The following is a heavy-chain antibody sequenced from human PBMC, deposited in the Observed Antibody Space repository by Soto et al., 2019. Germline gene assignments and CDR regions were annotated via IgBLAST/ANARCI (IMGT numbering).Heavy chain of an antibody. CDR2: IYTSGST. Sequence: WTWIRQPAGKGLEWVGRIYTSGSTNYNPSLKSRVTMSVDTSQNQFSLKLSSVTAADTAVYYCARDSSGYYYLFDYWGQGTLVTVSS. J-gene: IGHJ4*02. D-gene: IGHD3-22*01. CDR3: ARDSSGYYYLFDY. V-gene: IGHV4-4*07.